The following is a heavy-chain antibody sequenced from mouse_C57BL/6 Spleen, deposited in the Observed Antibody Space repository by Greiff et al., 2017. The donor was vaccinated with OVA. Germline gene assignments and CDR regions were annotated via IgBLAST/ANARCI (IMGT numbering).Heavy chain of an antibody. CDR2: IHPNIGST. V-gene: IGHV1-64*01. CDR1: CYTFTSYL. J-gene: IGHJ1*03. Sequence: YLLNPFSSFNFSFNSSCYTFTSYLMHWVKQSPGQCLECIGMIHPNIGSTNYNEKFKSKATLTVDKSSSTAYMQLSSLTSEDSAVYYCARPPTPITTVVATGYFDVWGTGTTVTVSS. D-gene: IGHD1-1*01. CDR3: ARPPTPITTVVATGYFDV.